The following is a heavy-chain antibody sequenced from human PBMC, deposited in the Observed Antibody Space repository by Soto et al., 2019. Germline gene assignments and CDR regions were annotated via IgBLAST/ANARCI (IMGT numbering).Heavy chain of an antibody. CDR1: GFTFSNAW. Sequence: EVQLVESGGGLVKPGGSLRLSCAASGFTFSNAWMNWVRQAPGKGLEWVGRIKSKTDGGTTDYAEPVKGKFTISRDDSKNTLYLQMNSLKTEDTAVYYCTRSGYYPSGFAPGWFDPWGQGTLVTVSA. V-gene: IGHV3-15*07. CDR2: IKSKTDGGTT. CDR3: TRSGYYPSGFAPGWFDP. D-gene: IGHD3-3*01. J-gene: IGHJ5*02.